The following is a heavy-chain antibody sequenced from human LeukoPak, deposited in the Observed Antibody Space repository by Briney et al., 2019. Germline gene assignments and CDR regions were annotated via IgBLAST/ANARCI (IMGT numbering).Heavy chain of an antibody. CDR3: AKDRSITMTAFDY. Sequence: QTGGSLRLSCAASGFTFSSYAMSWVRQAPGKGLEWVSAISGSGGSTYYADSVKGRFTISRDNSKNTLYLQMNSLRAEDTAVYYCAKDRSITMTAFDYWGQGTLVTVSS. CDR2: ISGSGGST. V-gene: IGHV3-23*01. J-gene: IGHJ4*02. D-gene: IGHD3-22*01. CDR1: GFTFSSYA.